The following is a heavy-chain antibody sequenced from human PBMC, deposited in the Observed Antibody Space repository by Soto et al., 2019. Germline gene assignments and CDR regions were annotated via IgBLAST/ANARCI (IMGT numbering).Heavy chain of an antibody. J-gene: IGHJ6*03. CDR2: IWYDGSNK. CDR1: GFTFSSYG. D-gene: IGHD5-18*01. CDR3: ARRGYSYGETYYYYYMDV. V-gene: IGHV3-33*01. Sequence: GGSLRLSCAASGFTFSSYGMHWVRQAPGKGLEWVAVIWYDGSNKYYADSVKGRFTISRDNSKNTLYLQMNSLRAEDTAVYYCARRGYSYGETYYYYYMDVWGKGTTVTVSS.